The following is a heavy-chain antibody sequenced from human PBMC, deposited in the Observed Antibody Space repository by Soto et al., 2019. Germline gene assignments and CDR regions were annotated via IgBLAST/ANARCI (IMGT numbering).Heavy chain of an antibody. CDR2: IYYSGST. CDR1: GGSISSYY. CDR3: ARVGGGTIFGVVITDYYYYYMDV. D-gene: IGHD3-3*01. Sequence: SETLSLTCTVSGGSISSYYWSWIRQPPGKGLEWIGYIYYSGSTNYNPSLKSRVTISVDTSKNQFSLKLSSATAADTAVYYCARVGGGTIFGVVITDYYYYYMDVWGKGTTVTVSS. J-gene: IGHJ6*03. V-gene: IGHV4-59*01.